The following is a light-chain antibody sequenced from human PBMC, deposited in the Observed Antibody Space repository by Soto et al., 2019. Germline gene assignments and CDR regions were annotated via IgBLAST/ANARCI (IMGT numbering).Light chain of an antibody. CDR3: QHYGDSNPT. Sequence: IVLTQSPVTLSLSPGEVATLSCGASQTITFNFLAWYQQKPGLAPRLLVYDASIRADGIPDRFSGSVSGTDFTLTISRLEPEDFAMHYCQHYGDSNPTFGGGTRVEI. CDR2: DAS. J-gene: IGKJ4*01. CDR1: QTITFNF. V-gene: IGKV3D-20*01.